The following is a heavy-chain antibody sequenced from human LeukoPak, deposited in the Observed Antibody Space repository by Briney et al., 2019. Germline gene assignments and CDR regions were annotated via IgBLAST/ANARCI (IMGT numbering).Heavy chain of an antibody. J-gene: IGHJ4*02. CDR2: IYYSGST. V-gene: IGHV4-31*03. Sequence: TLSLTCTVSGGSISSGGYYWSWIRQHPGKGLEWIGYIYYSGSTYYNPSLKSRVTISVDTSKNQFSLKLSSVTAADTAVYYCAGLGYSYGSTKTPFDYWGQGTLVTVSS. CDR1: GGSISSGGYY. CDR3: AGLGYSYGSTKTPFDY. D-gene: IGHD5-18*01.